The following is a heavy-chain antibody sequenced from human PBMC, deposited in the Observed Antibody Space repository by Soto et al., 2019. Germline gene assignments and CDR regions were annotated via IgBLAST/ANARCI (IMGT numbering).Heavy chain of an antibody. J-gene: IGHJ4*02. CDR1: GFTFSSYA. D-gene: IGHD3-3*01. V-gene: IGHV3-23*01. Sequence: EVQLLESGGGLVQPGGSLRLSCAASGFTFSSYAMSWVRQAPGKGLEWVSAITGSGDSTYYADSVKGRFTVSRDNSKNTLSLQMNSLRAEDTAVYYCAKVFVFTIREGFDYWGLGTLVTVSS. CDR3: AKVFVFTIREGFDY. CDR2: ITGSGDST.